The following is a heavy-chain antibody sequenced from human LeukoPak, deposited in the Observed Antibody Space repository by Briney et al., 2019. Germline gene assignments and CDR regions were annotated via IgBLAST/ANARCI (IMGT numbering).Heavy chain of an antibody. Sequence: PGGSLRLSCTASGFTFSSYAMSWVRQAPGKGLEWVSAISGSGGSTYYADSVKGRFTISRDNSKHTLYLQMNSLRAEDTAVYYCAKDPTQTLYYYYMDVWGKGTTVTVSS. V-gene: IGHV3-23*01. D-gene: IGHD4-17*01. CDR1: GFTFSSYA. CDR3: AKDPTQTLYYYYMDV. J-gene: IGHJ6*03. CDR2: ISGSGGST.